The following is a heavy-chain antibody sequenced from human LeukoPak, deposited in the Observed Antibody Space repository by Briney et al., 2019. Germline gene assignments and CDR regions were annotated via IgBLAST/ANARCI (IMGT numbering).Heavy chain of an antibody. D-gene: IGHD3-10*02. J-gene: IGHJ4*02. CDR3: ARDRYYVPDN. V-gene: IGHV3-74*01. Sequence: GGSLRLSCAASGFTFNTNWMHWVRQAPGKGLVWVSCINGDGCTTTYADSVKGRFTISRDNAKNTVYLQINNLRAEDTAVYYCARDRYYVPDNWGQGTLVTVSS. CDR1: GFTFNTNW. CDR2: INGDGCTT.